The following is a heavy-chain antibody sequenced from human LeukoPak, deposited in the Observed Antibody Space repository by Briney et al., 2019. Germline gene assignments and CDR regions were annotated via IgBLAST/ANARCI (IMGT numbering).Heavy chain of an antibody. CDR1: GYTFTSYG. V-gene: IGHV1-18*04. J-gene: IGHJ4*02. D-gene: IGHD3-10*01. CDR3: ARPYGSGSYYNSPLDY. CDR2: ISAYNGNT. Sequence: ASVKVSCKASGYTFTSYGISWVRQAPGQGLEWMGWISAYNGNTKYAQKLQGRVTMTTDTSTSTAYMELRSLRSDDTAVYYCARPYGSGSYYNSPLDYWGQGTLVTVSS.